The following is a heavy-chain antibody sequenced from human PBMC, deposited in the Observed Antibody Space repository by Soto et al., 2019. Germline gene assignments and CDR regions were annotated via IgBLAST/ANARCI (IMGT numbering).Heavy chain of an antibody. V-gene: IGHV6-1*01. J-gene: IGHJ4*02. CDR1: GATVSSNITA. D-gene: IGHD2-15*01. CDR2: TYYRSKWYN. Sequence: QPVSVTSALSGATVSSNITACNCSRHSPSRGREWLGRTYYRSKWYNHYAVSVKSRITVNPDTSKNQFSLQLNSVTPEDTAVYYCARSGPGGYIDYWGQGTLVTVSS. CDR3: ARSGPGGYIDY.